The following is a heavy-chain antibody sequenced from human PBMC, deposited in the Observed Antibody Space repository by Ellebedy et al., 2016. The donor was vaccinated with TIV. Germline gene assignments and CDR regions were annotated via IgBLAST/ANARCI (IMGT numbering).Heavy chain of an antibody. CDR3: ARDRSTNDY. J-gene: IGHJ4*02. CDR2: IKPSSGDT. V-gene: IGHV1-2*02. D-gene: IGHD5/OR15-5a*01. Sequence: ASVKVSCKASGYTFTDYYIHWVRQAPGQGLEWMGWIKPSSGDTDYAQIYQDRLTLTADKSTNTVYMELRNLRSDDTAVYYCARDRSTNDYWGQGTLVTVSS. CDR1: GYTFTDYY.